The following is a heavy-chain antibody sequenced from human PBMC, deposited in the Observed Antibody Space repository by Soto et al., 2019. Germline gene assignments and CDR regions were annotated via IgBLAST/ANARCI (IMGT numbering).Heavy chain of an antibody. V-gene: IGHV4-30-2*01. D-gene: IGHD6-13*01. CDR2: IYHSGST. Sequence: QLQLQESGSGLVKPSQTLSLTCAVSGGSISSGGYSWSWIRQPPGKGLEWIGYIYHSGSTYYNPVPKGRIPLTVDRSQNQFSLKLSSVTAADTAVYYCASGQQLVRNYWGQGTLVTVSS. CDR1: GGSISSGGYS. J-gene: IGHJ4*02. CDR3: ASGQQLVRNY.